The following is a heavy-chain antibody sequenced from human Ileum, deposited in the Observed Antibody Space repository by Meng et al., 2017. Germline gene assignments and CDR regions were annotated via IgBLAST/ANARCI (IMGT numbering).Heavy chain of an antibody. CDR2: INRDGRST. J-gene: IGHJ4*02. D-gene: IGHD4-17*01. CDR1: GFTFSNYW. V-gene: IGHV3-74*01. Sequence: GESLKISCAASGFTFSNYWMHWDRQGPGKGLVWVSRINRDGRSTGYADSVRGRFTISRDNSKNTLYLQMDSLTPEDTAVYYCGREPSFGEHDYWGQGTLVTVSS. CDR3: GREPSFGEHDY.